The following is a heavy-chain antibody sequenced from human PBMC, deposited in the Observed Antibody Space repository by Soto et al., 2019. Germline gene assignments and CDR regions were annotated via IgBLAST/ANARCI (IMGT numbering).Heavy chain of an antibody. Sequence: QVQLQESGPGLVKPSETLSLTCTVSGGYVSSYYWSWIRQPPGKGLEWIGYSGSTNYNPSLKSRVTISVDTYKNQFSLNLSSVTAADTAVYYCARLSAGWLDPWGQGTLVTVAS. V-gene: IGHV4-59*02. D-gene: IGHD6-19*01. CDR2: SGST. CDR1: GGYVSSYY. J-gene: IGHJ5*02. CDR3: ARLSAGWLDP.